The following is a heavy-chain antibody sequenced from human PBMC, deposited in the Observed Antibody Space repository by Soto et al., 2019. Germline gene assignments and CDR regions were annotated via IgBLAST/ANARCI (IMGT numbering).Heavy chain of an antibody. Sequence: PVGSMRLSCAASGFTFSSYAMSWVRQAPGKGLEWVSAISGSGGSTYYADSVKGRFTISRDNSKNTLYLQMNSLRAEDTAVYYCVKAQDTVVVVAAGYSVYWGQGTPVTVSS. CDR2: ISGSGGST. V-gene: IGHV3-23*01. CDR3: VKAQDTVVVVAAGYSVY. D-gene: IGHD2-15*01. J-gene: IGHJ4*02. CDR1: GFTFSSYA.